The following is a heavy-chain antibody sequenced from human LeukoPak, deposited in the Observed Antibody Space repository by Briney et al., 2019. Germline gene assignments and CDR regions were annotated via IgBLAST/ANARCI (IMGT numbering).Heavy chain of an antibody. V-gene: IGHV4-59*01. D-gene: IGHD5-18*01. CDR1: SGSISSYY. CDR3: ARAIQPGHFDY. Sequence: SETLSLTCTVSSGSISSYYWSWIRQPPGKGLEWIGYIYYSGSTNYNPSLKSRVTISVDTSKNQFSLKLSSVTAADTAVYYCARAIQPGHFDYWGQGTLVTVSS. CDR2: IYYSGST. J-gene: IGHJ4*02.